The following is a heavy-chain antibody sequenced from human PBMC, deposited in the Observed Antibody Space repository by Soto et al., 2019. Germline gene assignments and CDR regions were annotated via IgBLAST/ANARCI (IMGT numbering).Heavy chain of an antibody. CDR2: ISGSGGST. D-gene: IGHD1-26*01. Sequence: GGSLRLSCAASGFTFSSYAMSWVRQAPGKGLEWVSAISGSGGSTYYADSVKGQFTISRDNSKNTLYLQMNSLRAEDTAVYYCAKDLSGRSGSYWGADAFDIWGQGTMVTVSS. J-gene: IGHJ3*02. V-gene: IGHV3-23*01. CDR1: GFTFSSYA. CDR3: AKDLSGRSGSYWGADAFDI.